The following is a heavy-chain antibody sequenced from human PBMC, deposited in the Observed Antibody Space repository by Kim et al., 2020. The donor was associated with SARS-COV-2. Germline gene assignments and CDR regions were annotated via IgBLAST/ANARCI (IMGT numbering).Heavy chain of an antibody. CDR3: ARWGDWLLLDNYYFDY. Sequence: KVQGRVTMTRDTSISTAYMELSRLRSDDTAVYYCARWGDWLLLDNYYFDYWGQGTLVTVSS. V-gene: IGHV1-2*02. J-gene: IGHJ4*02. D-gene: IGHD3-9*01.